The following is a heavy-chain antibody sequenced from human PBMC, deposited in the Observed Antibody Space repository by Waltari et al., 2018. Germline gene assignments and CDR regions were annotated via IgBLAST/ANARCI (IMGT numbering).Heavy chain of an antibody. Sequence: QVQLVQSGAEVKKPGSSVKVSCKASGGTFSSYAISWVRQAPGQGLEWMGGISPIFGTANYAQKFKGRVTITADESTSTAYMELSSLRSEDTAVYYCARDFWAAAAANNWFDPWGQGTLVTVSS. V-gene: IGHV1-69*12. CDR1: GGTFSSYA. J-gene: IGHJ5*02. CDR3: ARDFWAAAAANNWFDP. CDR2: ISPIFGTA. D-gene: IGHD6-13*01.